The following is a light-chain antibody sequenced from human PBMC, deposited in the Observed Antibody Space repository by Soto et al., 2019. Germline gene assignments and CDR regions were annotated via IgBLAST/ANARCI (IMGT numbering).Light chain of an antibody. J-gene: IGLJ1*01. CDR3: SSYTSSGTLYV. V-gene: IGLV2-14*01. CDR1: SSDVGGYNY. Sequence: QSALTQPASVSGYPGQSITISCTGTSSDVGGYNYVSWYQQHPGKAPKLMIYDVSNRPSGVSNRFSGSKSGNTASLTISGLQAEDEADYYCSSYTSSGTLYVFGTGTKVTVL. CDR2: DVS.